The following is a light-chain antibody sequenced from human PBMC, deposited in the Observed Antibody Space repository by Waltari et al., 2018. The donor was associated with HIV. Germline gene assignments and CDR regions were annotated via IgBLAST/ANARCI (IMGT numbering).Light chain of an antibody. J-gene: IGLJ2*01. CDR3: QVWDRSYKEAV. CDR1: NIGTYS. V-gene: IGLV3-21*02. Sequence: SYVLTQAPSVSVSPGQTATTSCGNIGTYSVQWYRQKPGRAPVLVRSDDNERFSGTPARMSGANSGSRATLTISNVEAGDEAVYYCQVWDRSYKEAVFGGGT. CDR2: DDN.